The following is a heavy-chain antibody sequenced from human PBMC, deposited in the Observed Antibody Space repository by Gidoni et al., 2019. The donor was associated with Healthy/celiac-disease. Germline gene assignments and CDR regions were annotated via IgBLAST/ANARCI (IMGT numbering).Heavy chain of an antibody. CDR3: AKDGNKVTTLEGVDY. CDR2: ISYDGSNK. J-gene: IGHJ4*02. Sequence: QVQLVESGGGVVQPGRSLRLSCAASGFTFSSYGMHWVRQAPGKGLEWVAVISYDGSNKYYADSVKGRFTISRDNSKNTLYLQMNSLRAEDTAVYYCAKDGNKVTTLEGVDYWGQGTLVTVSS. D-gene: IGHD4-17*01. V-gene: IGHV3-30*18. CDR1: GFTFSSYG.